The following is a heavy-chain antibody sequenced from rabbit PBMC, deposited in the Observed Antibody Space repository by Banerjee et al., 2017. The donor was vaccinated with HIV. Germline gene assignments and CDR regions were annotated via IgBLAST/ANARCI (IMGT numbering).Heavy chain of an antibody. D-gene: IGHD2-1*01. CDR2: INTSSGNT. V-gene: IGHV1S40*01. CDR3: ARDRNYDDWSDWDL. J-gene: IGHJ4*01. Sequence: WVRQAPGKGLEWIACINTSSGNTVYATWAKGRFTISKTSWTTVTLQMTSLTAADTATYFCARDRNYDDWSDWDLWGQGTLVTVS.